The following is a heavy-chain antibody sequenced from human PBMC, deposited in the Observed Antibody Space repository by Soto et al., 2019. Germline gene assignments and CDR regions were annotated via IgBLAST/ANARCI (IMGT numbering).Heavy chain of an antibody. CDR3: AREGSRGIVVVPAVPDAFDI. CDR2: ISSNGGST. D-gene: IGHD2-2*01. CDR1: GFTFSSYA. V-gene: IGHV3-64*01. J-gene: IGHJ3*02. Sequence: GGSLRLSCAASGFTFSSYAMHWVRQAPGKGLEYVSAISSNGGSTYYANSVKGRFTISRDNSKNTLYLQMGSLRAEDMAVYYCAREGSRGIVVVPAVPDAFDIWGQGTMVTVSS.